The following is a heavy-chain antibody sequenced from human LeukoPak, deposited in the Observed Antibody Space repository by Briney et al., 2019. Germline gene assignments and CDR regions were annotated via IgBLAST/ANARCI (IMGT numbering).Heavy chain of an antibody. CDR2: ISGDGGST. CDR3: AKDKRFGEPTPGYGMDV. J-gene: IGHJ6*02. V-gene: IGHV3-43*02. CDR1: GFTFDDYA. D-gene: IGHD3-10*01. Sequence: GGSLTLSCAASGFTFDDYAMHWVRQAPGKGLEWVSLISGDGGSTYYADSVKGRFTISRDNSKNSLYLQMNSLRTEDTALYYCAKDKRFGEPTPGYGMDVWGQGTTVTVSS.